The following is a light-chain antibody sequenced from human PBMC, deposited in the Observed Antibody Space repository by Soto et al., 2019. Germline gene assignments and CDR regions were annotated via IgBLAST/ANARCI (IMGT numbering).Light chain of an antibody. J-gene: IGKJ4*01. Sequence: ETVLTQSPGTLSLSPGERATLSCRASQSISSGYLAWYQQRPGQAPRLLISCASNRANGIPDRFSCSGSGKCFTFTIKQMEALGFGFYYCQQYGGSPLVTFGGGTKVEIK. V-gene: IGKV3-20*01. CDR3: QQYGGSPLVT. CDR1: QSISSGY. CDR2: CAS.